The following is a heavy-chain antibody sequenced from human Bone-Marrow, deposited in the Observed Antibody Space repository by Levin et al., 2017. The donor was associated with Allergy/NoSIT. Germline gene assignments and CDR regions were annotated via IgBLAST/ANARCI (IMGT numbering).Heavy chain of an antibody. Sequence: GGSLRLSCAASGFTFSRYSMHWVRQAPGKGLEWVSYIISSSNTKDYADSVKGRFTISRDNAKNSLYLQMNSLRDEDTAVYYCAREDNLNAKRALDYWGQGTPVTVSS. V-gene: IGHV3-48*02. CDR2: IISSSNTK. CDR1: GFTFSRYS. J-gene: IGHJ4*02. CDR3: AREDNLNAKRALDY. D-gene: IGHD1-20*01.